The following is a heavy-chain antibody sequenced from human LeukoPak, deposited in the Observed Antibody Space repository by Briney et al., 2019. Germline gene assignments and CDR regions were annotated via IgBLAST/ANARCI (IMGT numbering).Heavy chain of an antibody. D-gene: IGHD3-9*01. V-gene: IGHV3-66*01. Sequence: ETLSLTCNVSGGSINGYYWTWVRQPPGKGLEWVAVLYRAGDTYYADSVKGRFTISRDDSKNTLYLQMNTVRVEDTAVYYCARDAYDNTESVRWFDPWGQGTLVTVSS. CDR1: GGSINGYY. CDR3: ARDAYDNTESVRWFDP. CDR2: LYRAGDT. J-gene: IGHJ5*02.